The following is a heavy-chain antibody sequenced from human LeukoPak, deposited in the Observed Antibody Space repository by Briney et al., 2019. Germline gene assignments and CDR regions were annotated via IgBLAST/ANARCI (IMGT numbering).Heavy chain of an antibody. CDR2: IYYSGST. Sequence: PSETLSLTCTVSGGSISSSSYYRGWIRQPPGKGLEWIGSIYYSGSTYYNPSLKSRVTISVDTSKNQFSLKLSSVTAADTAVYYCARQESIAARGGFDYWGQGTLVTVSS. J-gene: IGHJ4*02. D-gene: IGHD6-6*01. V-gene: IGHV4-39*01. CDR3: ARQESIAARGGFDY. CDR1: GGSISSSSYY.